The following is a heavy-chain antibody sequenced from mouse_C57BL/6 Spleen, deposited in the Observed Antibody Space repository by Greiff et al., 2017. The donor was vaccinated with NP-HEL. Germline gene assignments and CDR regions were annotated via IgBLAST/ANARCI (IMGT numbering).Heavy chain of an antibody. D-gene: IGHD1-1*01. CDR2: ISYDGSN. J-gene: IGHJ2*01. Sequence: VQLKESGPGLVKPSQSLSLTCSVTGYSITSGYYWNWIRQFPGNKLEWMGYISYDGSNNYNPSLKNRISITRDTSKNQFFLKLNSVTTEDTATYYCAREGNYYGSSLYYFDYWGQGTTLTVSS. V-gene: IGHV3-6*01. CDR1: GYSITSGYY. CDR3: AREGNYYGSSLYYFDY.